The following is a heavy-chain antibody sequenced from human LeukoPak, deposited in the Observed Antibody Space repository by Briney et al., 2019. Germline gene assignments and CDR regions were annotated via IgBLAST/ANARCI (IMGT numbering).Heavy chain of an antibody. D-gene: IGHD4-17*01. CDR3: ARAPSQSMTTVTNVDY. J-gene: IGHJ4*02. Sequence: SETLSLTCTVSGGSISGYYWSWIRQHPGKGLEWIGYIYYSGSTYYNPSLKSRVTISVDTSKNQFSLKLSSVTAADTAVYYCARAPSQSMTTVTNVDYWGQGTLVTVSS. CDR2: IYYSGST. V-gene: IGHV4-31*03. CDR1: GGSISGYY.